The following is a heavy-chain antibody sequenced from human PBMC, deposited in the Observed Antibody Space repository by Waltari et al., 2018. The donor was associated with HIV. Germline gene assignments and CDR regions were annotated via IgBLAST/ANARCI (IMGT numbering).Heavy chain of an antibody. D-gene: IGHD4-17*01. V-gene: IGHV3-53*03. CDR2: LYVTTTGTDR. CDR3: VRGSLMTTAAP. Sequence: EVQLVESGGGLFRPGGSLRLSCAVSGFNVSSDYMTWVRQPPGKGLEWVSTLYVTTTGTDRFYAPSVKGRFTISRDNSENTLYLQMSGLRAEDTAIYYCVRGSLMTTAAPWGQGTLVTVSS. J-gene: IGHJ5*02. CDR1: GFNVSSDY.